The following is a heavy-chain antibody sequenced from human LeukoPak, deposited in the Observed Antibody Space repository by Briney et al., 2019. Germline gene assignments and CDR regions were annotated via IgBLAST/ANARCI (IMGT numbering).Heavy chain of an antibody. CDR2: IRYDGSNK. D-gene: IGHD4-17*01. V-gene: IGHV3-30*02. J-gene: IGHJ6*03. CDR3: AKSPYPTGYYYYYMDV. CDR1: GFTFSSYG. Sequence: GGSLRLSCAASGFTFSSYGMHWVRQAPGKGLEWVAFIRYDGSNKYYADSVKSRFTISRDNSKNTLYLQMNSLRAEDTAVYYCAKSPYPTGYYYYYMDVWGKGTTVTVSS.